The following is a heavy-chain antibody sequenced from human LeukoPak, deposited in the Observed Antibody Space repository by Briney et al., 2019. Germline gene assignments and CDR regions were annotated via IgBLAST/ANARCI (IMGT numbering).Heavy chain of an antibody. Sequence: GGSLRLSCAASGFTFSSYGMHWVRQAPGKGLEWVAVISYDGSNKYYADSVKGRFTISRDNSKNTLYLQMNSLRAEDTAVYYCAKGRKDSSSWYSNYYYGMDVWGQGTTVTVSS. J-gene: IGHJ6*02. CDR3: AKGRKDSSSWYSNYYYGMDV. CDR2: ISYDGSNK. V-gene: IGHV3-30*18. CDR1: GFTFSSYG. D-gene: IGHD6-13*01.